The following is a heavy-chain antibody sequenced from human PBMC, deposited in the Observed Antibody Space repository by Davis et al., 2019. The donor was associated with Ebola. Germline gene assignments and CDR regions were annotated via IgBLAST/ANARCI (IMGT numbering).Heavy chain of an antibody. CDR3: ARGGIAAAGLDY. CDR1: GGSISSSSYY. CDR2: IYYSGST. Sequence: SETLSLTCTVSGGSISSSSYYWGWIRQPPGKGLEWIGSIYYSGSTYYNPSLKSRVTTSVDTSKNQFSLKLSSVTAADTAVYYCARGGIAAAGLDYWGQGTLVTVSS. J-gene: IGHJ4*02. V-gene: IGHV4-39*07. D-gene: IGHD6-13*01.